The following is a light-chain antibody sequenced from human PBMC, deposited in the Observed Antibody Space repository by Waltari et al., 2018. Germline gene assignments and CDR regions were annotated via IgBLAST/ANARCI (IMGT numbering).Light chain of an antibody. V-gene: IGKV3-15*01. Sequence: EVLLTQSPATLSVSPGERVTLSCRASQNIHDNLAWYQQKPGQAPRLLIYGASTSATAIPARFRGSGSGTEFTLTISSLQSEDFAVYYCQQYNKWPPLTFGGGTKVEIK. CDR1: QNIHDN. CDR3: QQYNKWPPLT. J-gene: IGKJ4*01. CDR2: GAS.